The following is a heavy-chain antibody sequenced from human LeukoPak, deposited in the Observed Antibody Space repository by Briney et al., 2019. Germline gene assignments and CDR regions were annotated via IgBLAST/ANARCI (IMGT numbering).Heavy chain of an antibody. V-gene: IGHV4-59*01. J-gene: IGHJ4*02. D-gene: IGHD1-1*01. CDR2: VHHSFSS. Sequence: SETLSLTRAVSGASMNDYYWSWIRQTPGKGLEWIGHVHHSFSSNFSPSLKSRVTMSMDTSKSQFSLRVTSVTAADTAVYYCAWYSVLGRTFDCWGQGTQVTVSS. CDR3: AWYSVLGRTFDC. CDR1: GASMNDYY.